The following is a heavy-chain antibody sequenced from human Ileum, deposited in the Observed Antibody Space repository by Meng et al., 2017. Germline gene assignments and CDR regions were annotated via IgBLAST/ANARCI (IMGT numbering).Heavy chain of an antibody. CDR2: TFYRAKWIS. D-gene: IGHD3-9*01. Sequence: VQTPRSGSSRVTPSQTLPRTCASSGHSVSSKDATWNWIRQSPSRGLEWLGRTFYRAKWISDYAVSLESRITINPDTSKNHFTLQLNSVSPEDTAIYYCARLVGNSWLPDWGQGTLVTVSS. V-gene: IGHV6-1*01. CDR3: ARLVGNSWLPD. J-gene: IGHJ4*02. CDR1: GHSVSSKDAT.